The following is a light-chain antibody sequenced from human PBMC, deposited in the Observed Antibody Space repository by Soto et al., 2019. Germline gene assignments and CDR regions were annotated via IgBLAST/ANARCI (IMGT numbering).Light chain of an antibody. CDR1: QDIYKY. V-gene: IGKV1-33*01. Sequence: DIQMTQSPSSLSASVGDRVTITCQSSQDIYKYLNWYQQKSGQAPKILVYDASNLKTGVPSRFSGSGSGTYFTFTINTLQPEDVAVYFCQQYDKVPISFGGGTKVDIK. CDR2: DAS. J-gene: IGKJ4*01. CDR3: QQYDKVPIS.